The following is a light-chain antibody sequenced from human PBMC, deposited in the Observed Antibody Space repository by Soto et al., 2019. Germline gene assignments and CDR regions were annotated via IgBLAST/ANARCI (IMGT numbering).Light chain of an antibody. J-gene: IGKJ1*01. CDR1: QNIVTY. CDR3: QQSYNFPRT. CDR2: ATS. V-gene: IGKV1-39*01. Sequence: DIQMTQSPSSLSASVGDRVTITYRASQNIVTYLNWYLQKPGQAPKLLIYATSSLQSGFPPRFSGSGSGTEFSFTISSLQPEDFATYFCQQSYNFPRTFGQGTRVEI.